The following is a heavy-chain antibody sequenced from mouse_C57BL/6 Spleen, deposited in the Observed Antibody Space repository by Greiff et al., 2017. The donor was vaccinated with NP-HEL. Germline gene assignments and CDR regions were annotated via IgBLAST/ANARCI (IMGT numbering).Heavy chain of an antibody. Sequence: QVQLQQSGAELVRPGSSVKLSCKASGYTFTSYWMHWVKQRPIQGLEWIGNIDPSDSETHYNQKFKDKATLTVDKSSSTAYMQLSSLTSEDSAVYYCARLITGGYYFDYWGQGTTLTVSS. CDR1: GYTFTSYW. CDR3: ARLITGGYYFDY. V-gene: IGHV1-52*01. J-gene: IGHJ2*01. CDR2: IDPSDSET. D-gene: IGHD2-4*01.